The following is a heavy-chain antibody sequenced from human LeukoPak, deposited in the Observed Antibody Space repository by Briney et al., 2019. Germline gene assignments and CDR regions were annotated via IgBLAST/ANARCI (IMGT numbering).Heavy chain of an antibody. Sequence: QAGGSLRLSCAASGFTFSHYAMSWVRQAPGKGLEWVSAISGSGGSTYYADSVKGRFTISRDNSKNTLYLQMNSLRAEDTAVYYCAKDGSYFTDSSGYVDYWGQGTLVTVSS. CDR1: GFTFSHYA. V-gene: IGHV3-23*01. J-gene: IGHJ4*02. D-gene: IGHD3-22*01. CDR2: ISGSGGST. CDR3: AKDGSYFTDSSGYVDY.